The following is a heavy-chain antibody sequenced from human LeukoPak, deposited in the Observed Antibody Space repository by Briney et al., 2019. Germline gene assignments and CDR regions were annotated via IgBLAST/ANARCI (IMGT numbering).Heavy chain of an antibody. CDR2: IYYTGST. CDR1: GGSISSSSYY. Sequence: PSETLSLTCTVSGGSISSSSYYWGWIRQHPGKGLEWIGYIYYTGSTYYNPSLKSRLTISVDTSKNHFSLKVSSVTAADTAVYYCARARLGYNYGLNWFDPWGQGTLVTVSS. J-gene: IGHJ5*02. V-gene: IGHV4-31*03. D-gene: IGHD5-18*01. CDR3: ARARLGYNYGLNWFDP.